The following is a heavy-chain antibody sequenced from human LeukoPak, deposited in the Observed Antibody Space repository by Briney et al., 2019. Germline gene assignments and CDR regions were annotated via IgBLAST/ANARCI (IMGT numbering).Heavy chain of an antibody. V-gene: IGHV3-11*05. CDR3: ARGSLDGDYDYYYYGMDV. J-gene: IGHJ6*02. CDR1: GFTFSDYY. Sequence: GGSLRLSCAAPGFTFSDYYMSWIRQAPGKGLEWVSYISSSSSYTNYADPVKGRFTISRDNAKNSLYLQMNSLRAEDTAVYYCARGSLDGDYDYYYYGMDVWGQGTTVTVSS. CDR2: ISSSSSYT. D-gene: IGHD4-17*01.